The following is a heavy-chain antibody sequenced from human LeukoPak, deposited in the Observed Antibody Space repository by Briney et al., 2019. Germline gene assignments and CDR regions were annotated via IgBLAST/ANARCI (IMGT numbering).Heavy chain of an antibody. V-gene: IGHV3-48*03. D-gene: IGHD3-10*01. CDR3: ARDPLRRFGISFRASGYFDF. CDR1: GFTFSSYE. CDR2: ISSSGSTI. Sequence: GGSLRLSCAASGFTFSSYEMNWVRQAPGKGLEWVSYISSSGSTIYYADSVKGRFTVSRDNSKNTLYLQMNSLRGEDTAVYYCARDPLRRFGISFRASGYFDFWGQGTLVTVSS. J-gene: IGHJ4*02.